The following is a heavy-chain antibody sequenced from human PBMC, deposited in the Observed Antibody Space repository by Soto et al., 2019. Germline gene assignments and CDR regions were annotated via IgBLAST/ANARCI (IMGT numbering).Heavy chain of an antibody. J-gene: IGHJ4*02. V-gene: IGHV3-7*01. D-gene: IGHD6-19*01. CDR2: IKQDGSEK. Sequence: GGSLRLSCAVSGFTFSNYWMSCVRQAPGKGLEWVANIKQDGSEKYYVDFVKGRFTISRDNAKNSLFLQMNSLRADDTAVYYCARATYTSGWYGVYWGQGTLVTVSS. CDR3: ARATYTSGWYGVY. CDR1: GFTFSNYW.